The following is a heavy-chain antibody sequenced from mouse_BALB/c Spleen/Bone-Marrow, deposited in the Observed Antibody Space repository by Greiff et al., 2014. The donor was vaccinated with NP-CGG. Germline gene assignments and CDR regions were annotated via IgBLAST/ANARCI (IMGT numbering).Heavy chain of an antibody. Sequence: QVQLQQSGAELARPGASVKMSCKASGYTFTSFTIHWVKQRPGQGLEWIGYINPSSGYTNYNQNFKDKATLTADKSASTAYMQLTSLTSEDSAVYYCARRDYGPFYALDYWGKEPQSPSPQ. CDR1: GYTFTSFT. V-gene: IGHV1-4*01. D-gene: IGHD1-2*01. CDR2: INPSSGYT. CDR3: ARRDYGPFYALDY. J-gene: IGHJ4*01.